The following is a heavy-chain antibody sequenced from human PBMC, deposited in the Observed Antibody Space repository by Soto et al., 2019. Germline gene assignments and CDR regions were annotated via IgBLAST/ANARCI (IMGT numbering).Heavy chain of an antibody. CDR3: TSQDV. J-gene: IGHJ6*02. Sequence: GESLKISCEGSGYYFASYWIAWVRQMPGKGLEWMGIIYPGDSDTKYSPSFQGQVTISADNSKNTLYLQMNSLKAEDTAVYYCTSQDVWGQGTTVTVSS. CDR1: GYYFASYW. CDR2: IYPGDSDT. V-gene: IGHV5-51*01.